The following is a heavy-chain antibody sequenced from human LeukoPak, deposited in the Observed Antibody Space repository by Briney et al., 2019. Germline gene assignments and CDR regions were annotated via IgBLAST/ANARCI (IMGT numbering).Heavy chain of an antibody. D-gene: IGHD3-9*01. CDR2: IRYDGSNK. CDR1: GFTSSSYG. CDR3: AKAADYDILTGFDY. J-gene: IGHJ4*02. Sequence: GGSLRLSCAASGFTSSSYGMHWVRQAPGKGLEWVAFIRYDGSNKYYADSVKGRFTISRDNSKNTLYLQMNSLRAEDTAVYYCAKAADYDILTGFDYWGQGTLVTVSS. V-gene: IGHV3-30*02.